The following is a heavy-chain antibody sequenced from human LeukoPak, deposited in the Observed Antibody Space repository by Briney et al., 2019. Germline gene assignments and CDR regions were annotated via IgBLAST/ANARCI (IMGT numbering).Heavy chain of an antibody. CDR1: GDAITSSRYY. V-gene: IGHV4-39*01. Sequence: SETLSLTCSVSGDAITSSRYYWGWIRQSPGKGLEWIGSIFYSGNTHYNPSLRSRVTMFIDTSKNQFSLKLTSVTAADTAMYYCARRGTTWSFDPWGHGTLVTVSS. CDR3: ARRGTTWSFDP. J-gene: IGHJ5*02. CDR2: IFYSGNT. D-gene: IGHD2-2*01.